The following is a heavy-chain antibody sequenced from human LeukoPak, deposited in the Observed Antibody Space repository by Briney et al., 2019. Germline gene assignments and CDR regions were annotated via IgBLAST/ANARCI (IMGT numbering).Heavy chain of an antibody. J-gene: IGHJ3*02. CDR3: ARRRWFQREDAFDI. CDR2: IKQDGSEK. CDR1: GFTFSGYW. V-gene: IGHV3-7*01. D-gene: IGHD4-23*01. Sequence: HPGGSLRLSCAASGFTFSGYWMSWVRQAPGKGLEWVANIKQDGSEKYYVDSVKGRFTISKDNAKNSLYLQMNSLRAEDTAVYYCARRRWFQREDAFDIWGQGTMVTVSS.